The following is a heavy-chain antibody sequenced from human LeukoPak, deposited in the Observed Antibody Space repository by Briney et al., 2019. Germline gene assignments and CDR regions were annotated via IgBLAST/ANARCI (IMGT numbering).Heavy chain of an antibody. CDR3: AALLTSSTFGVTARDFDF. V-gene: IGHV4-39*02. D-gene: IGHD3-3*01. J-gene: IGHJ4*02. CDR1: GGSVSSSSYY. Sequence: SETLSLICTVSGGSVSSSSYYWGWIRQPPGKGLEWIGAIYDRESTSYNPSLKSRVTISVDTSKNHFSLKLYSVTAADTAVYSCAALLTSSTFGVTARDFDFWGQGTLVTVSP. CDR2: IYDREST.